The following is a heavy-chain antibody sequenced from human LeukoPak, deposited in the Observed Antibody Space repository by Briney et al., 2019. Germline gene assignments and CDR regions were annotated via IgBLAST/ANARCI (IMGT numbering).Heavy chain of an antibody. V-gene: IGHV3-23*01. CDR1: GLTFSNHA. D-gene: IGHD1-1*01. Sequence: GGSLRLSCAVSGLTFSNHALSWVRQAPGKGLEWVSAISGRDESTYYADSVKGRFTISRDNSKSTLYLQMSSLRAEDTAVYHCAKATGTTNYWGQGTLVTVSS. CDR3: AKATGTTNY. CDR2: ISGRDEST. J-gene: IGHJ4*02.